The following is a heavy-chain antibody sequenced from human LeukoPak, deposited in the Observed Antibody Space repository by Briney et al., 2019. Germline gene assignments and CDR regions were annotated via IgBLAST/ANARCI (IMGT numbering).Heavy chain of an antibody. V-gene: IGHV3-48*01. J-gene: IGHJ4*02. CDR3: AKDRSLYYYDSSGYLY. CDR1: GFTFSSYW. Sequence: GGSLRLSCAASGFTFSSYWMSWVRQAPGKALEWVSYVSSGSSTIYYADSVKGRFTISRDNSKNTLYLQMNSLRAEDTAVYYCAKDRSLYYYDSSGYLYWGQGTLVTVSS. CDR2: VSSGSSTI. D-gene: IGHD3-22*01.